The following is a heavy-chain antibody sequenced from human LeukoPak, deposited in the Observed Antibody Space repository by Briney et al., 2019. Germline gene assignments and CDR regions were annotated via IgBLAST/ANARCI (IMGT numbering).Heavy chain of an antibody. CDR1: GFTVSSKY. CDR2: LYSNGNT. D-gene: IGHD6-19*01. J-gene: IGHJ4*02. Sequence: QPGGSLRLSCAASGFTVSSKYMSWVRQAPGKGLEWVSTLYSNGNTYYADSVKGRFTISRDNSKNTLSLQMNSLRAEDTAVYYCARDRRHGYSSGWPPDYWGQGTLVTVSS. V-gene: IGHV3-53*01. CDR3: ARDRRHGYSSGWPPDY.